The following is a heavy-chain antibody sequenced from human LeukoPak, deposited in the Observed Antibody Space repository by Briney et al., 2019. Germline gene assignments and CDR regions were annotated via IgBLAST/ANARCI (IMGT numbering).Heavy chain of an antibody. D-gene: IGHD3-10*01. Sequence: AGRSLRLSRAASGFTFSSYAMHWVRQAPGKGLEWVAVISYDGSNKYYADSVKGRFTISRDNSKNTLYLQMNSLRAEDRAVYYCARGRPGVTGSYPPYWGQGTLVTVSS. J-gene: IGHJ4*02. CDR1: GFTFSSYA. CDR3: ARGRPGVTGSYPPY. V-gene: IGHV3-30-3*01. CDR2: ISYDGSNK.